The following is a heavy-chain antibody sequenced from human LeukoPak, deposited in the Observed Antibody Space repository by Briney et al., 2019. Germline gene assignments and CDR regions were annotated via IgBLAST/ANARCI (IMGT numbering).Heavy chain of an antibody. Sequence: SETLSLTCTVSGGPISSYYWSWIRQPPGKGLGWIGYIYYSGSTNYNPSLKSRVTISVDTSKNQFSLKLSSVTAADTAVYYCASASFYGDYTPLSFDYWGQGSLVTVSS. D-gene: IGHD4-17*01. V-gene: IGHV4-59*08. CDR1: GGPISSYY. J-gene: IGHJ4*02. CDR3: ASASFYGDYTPLSFDY. CDR2: IYYSGST.